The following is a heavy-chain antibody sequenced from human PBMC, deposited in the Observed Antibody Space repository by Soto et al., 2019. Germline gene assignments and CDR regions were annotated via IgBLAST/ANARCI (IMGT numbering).Heavy chain of an antibody. J-gene: IGHJ3*02. V-gene: IGHV3-21*01. CDR3: ASAGGSGGALDAFAI. D-gene: IGHD2-15*01. CDR2: ISSSSSYI. CDR1: GFTFSSYS. Sequence: GGSLRLCCAASGFTFSSYSMNWVRQAPGKGLEWVSSISSSSSYIYYADSVKGRFTISRDNAKNSLYLQMNSLRAEDTAVYYCASAGGSGGALDAFAIWGQGTMVTVSS.